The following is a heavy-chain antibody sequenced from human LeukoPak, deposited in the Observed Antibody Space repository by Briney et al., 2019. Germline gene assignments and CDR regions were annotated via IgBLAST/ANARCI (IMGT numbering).Heavy chain of an antibody. V-gene: IGHV3-33*08. CDR2: IWYDGSNK. D-gene: IGHD6-19*01. CDR1: GFTFSSYG. CDR3: ARRIAVAAPSADYYYYGMDV. Sequence: GGSLRLSCAASGFTFSSYGMHWVRQAPGKGLEWVAVIWYDGSNKYYADSVKGRFTISRDNSKNTLYLQMNSLRAEDTAVYYCARRIAVAAPSADYYYYGMDVWGQGTTVTVSS. J-gene: IGHJ6*02.